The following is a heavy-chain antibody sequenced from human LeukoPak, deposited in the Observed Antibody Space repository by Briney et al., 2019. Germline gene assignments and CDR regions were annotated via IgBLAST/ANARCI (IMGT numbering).Heavy chain of an antibody. CDR2: IYHSGST. Sequence: PSETLSLTCAVSGYSISSGYYWGWIRQPPGKGLEWIGSIYHSGSTYYNPSLKSRVTRSVDTSKNQFSLKLSSATAADTAVYYCASSMYSSSSPDYWGQGTLVTVSS. CDR3: ASSMYSSSSPDY. V-gene: IGHV4-38-2*01. CDR1: GYSISSGYY. J-gene: IGHJ4*02. D-gene: IGHD6-6*01.